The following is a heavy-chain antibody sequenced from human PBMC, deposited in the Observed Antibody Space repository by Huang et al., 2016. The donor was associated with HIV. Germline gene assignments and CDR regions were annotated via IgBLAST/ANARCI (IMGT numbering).Heavy chain of an antibody. Sequence: QVQLVQSGAEVKKPGSSVKVSCKTSGGTFSSFSTYVIAWVRQAPGQGLEWMGGCSPIFETPNYAQHFQGRVTIPADESTSTAYMELSALTSDDTAVYYCVSNRLRAATEHAFDVWGQGTVVTVSS. J-gene: IGHJ3*01. D-gene: IGHD6-13*01. CDR2: CSPIFETP. CDR3: VSNRLRAATEHAFDV. CDR1: GGTFSSFSTYV. V-gene: IGHV1-69*13.